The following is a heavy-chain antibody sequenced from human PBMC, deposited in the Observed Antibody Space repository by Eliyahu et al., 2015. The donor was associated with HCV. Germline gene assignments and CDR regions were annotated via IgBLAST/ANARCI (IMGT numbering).Heavy chain of an antibody. J-gene: IGHJ5*01. Sequence: VQLLESGGGLVQPGRSLTLSCAASGFTFRXYAMXWVRXAPXKGLEWVAGITWDSGTTGYTDTVRGRFTISRNNGKNSLYLQLNDLRPEDTAFYHCVKDPRDEYSPGWWFDSWGQGTLVTVS. V-gene: IGHV3-9*01. CDR3: VKDPRDEYSPGWWFDS. CDR2: ITWDSGTT. CDR1: GFTFRXYA. D-gene: IGHD2-8*02.